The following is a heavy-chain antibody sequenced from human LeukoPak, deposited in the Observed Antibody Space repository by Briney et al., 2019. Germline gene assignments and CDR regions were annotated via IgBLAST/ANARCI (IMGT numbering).Heavy chain of an antibody. CDR2: IYYSGST. CDR1: GGSISSGGYY. Sequence: SQTLSLTCTVSGGSISSGGYYWSWIRQHPGKGLEWIGYIYYSGSTYYNPSLKSRVTISIDTSKNQFSLKLSSVTAADTAVYYCARLPSYCSGTSCYFWGLDYWGQGTLVTVSS. CDR3: ARLPSYCSGTSCYFWGLDY. J-gene: IGHJ4*02. V-gene: IGHV4-31*03. D-gene: IGHD2-2*01.